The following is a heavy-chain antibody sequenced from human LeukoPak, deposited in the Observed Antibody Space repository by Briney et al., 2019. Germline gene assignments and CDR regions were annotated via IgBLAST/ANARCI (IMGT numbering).Heavy chain of an antibody. D-gene: IGHD3-10*01. CDR3: ARDMVVGNLDAFDI. V-gene: IGHV3-48*04. J-gene: IGHJ3*02. CDR2: ISSSGSTI. Sequence: PGGSLRLSCAASGFTFSSYAMSWVRQAPGKGLEWVSYISSSGSTIYYADSVKGRFTISRDNAKNSLYLQMNSLRAEDTAVYYCARDMVVGNLDAFDIWGQGTMVTVSS. CDR1: GFTFSSYA.